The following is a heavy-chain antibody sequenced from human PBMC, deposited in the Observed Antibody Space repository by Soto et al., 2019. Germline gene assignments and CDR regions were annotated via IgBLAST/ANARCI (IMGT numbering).Heavy chain of an antibody. D-gene: IGHD1-26*01. J-gene: IGHJ6*02. CDR3: AKDGGCYPYYGMDV. CDR2: ISGSGGST. V-gene: IGHV3-23*01. CDR1: VFTFSSYA. Sequence: EVPLLESGGGLVQPGGSLRLSCAVSVFTFSSYAMSWVRQAPGKGLEWVSAISGSGGSTYYADSVKGRFNISRDNSKNTLYLQMNSLRAEDTAVYYCAKDGGCYPYYGMDVWGQGTTVTVSS.